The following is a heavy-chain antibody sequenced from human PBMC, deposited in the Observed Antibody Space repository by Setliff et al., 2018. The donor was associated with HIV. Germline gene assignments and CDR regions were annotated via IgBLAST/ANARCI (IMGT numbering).Heavy chain of an antibody. J-gene: IGHJ5*02. CDR3: ARRTFGSGRFDP. D-gene: IGHD6-19*01. Sequence: SETLSLTCTVSGGSIRTGNYYWNWIRQPAGKGLEWIGHIHTTGSITYNPSLRSRVTIPLDTSKNQVSLSLASVTAADTAVYYCARRTFGSGRFDPWDQGTPVTVSS. V-gene: IGHV4-61*09. CDR2: IHTTGSI. CDR1: GGSIRTGNYY.